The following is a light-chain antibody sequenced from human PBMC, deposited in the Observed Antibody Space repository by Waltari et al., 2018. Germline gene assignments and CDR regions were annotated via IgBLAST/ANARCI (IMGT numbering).Light chain of an antibody. V-gene: IGLV2-14*01. CDR3: SSYTTSSAPGV. J-gene: IGLJ1*01. CDR2: EVS. CDR1: DSDVGAYDF. Sequence: QSALTQPASVSGSPGQSITISCSGTDSDVGAYDFVSWYQQHPGKAPHLIIYEVSNPHSGISNRFSASKSGNTASLTISGLQAEDEADYYCSSYTTSSAPGVFGTGTRVTVL.